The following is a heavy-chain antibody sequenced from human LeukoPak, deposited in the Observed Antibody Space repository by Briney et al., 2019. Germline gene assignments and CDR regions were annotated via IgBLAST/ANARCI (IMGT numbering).Heavy chain of an antibody. Sequence: SETLSLTCSASGGSMSSGGHYWSWIRHHPGKGLEWIGYIYYSGSTYYNPSLKSRVTISVDTSKNQFSLKLSSVTAADTAVYYCARAVIGEYYYGMDVWGQGTTVTVSS. J-gene: IGHJ6*02. CDR1: GGSMSSGGHY. CDR2: IYYSGST. CDR3: ARAVIGEYYYGMDV. D-gene: IGHD2-21*01. V-gene: IGHV4-31*03.